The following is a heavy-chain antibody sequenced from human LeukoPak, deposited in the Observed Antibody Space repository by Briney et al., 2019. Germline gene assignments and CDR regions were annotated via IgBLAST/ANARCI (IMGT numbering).Heavy chain of an antibody. J-gene: IGHJ4*02. CDR3: AKDGRAVAGGYYFDY. CDR2: ISGSGGST. V-gene: IGHV3-23*01. D-gene: IGHD6-19*01. Sequence: GGSLRLSCAASGSTFSSYAMNWVRQAPGKGLEWVSAISGSGGSTYYADSVKGRFTISRDNSKNTLYLQMNSLRAEDTAAYYCAKDGRAVAGGYYFDYWGQGTLVTVSS. CDR1: GSTFSSYA.